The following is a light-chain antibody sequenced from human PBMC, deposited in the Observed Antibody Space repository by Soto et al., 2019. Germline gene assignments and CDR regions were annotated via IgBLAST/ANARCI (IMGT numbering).Light chain of an antibody. Sequence: QSVLTQPPSVSGAPGQTVIISCTGSSSNIGAGYDVQWYQQLPGTAPKLLIYGNSNRPSGVPDRLSGSKSGTSASLAITGLQVEDEADYYCQSYDSSLSAAVFGGGTKLTVL. CDR3: QSYDSSLSAAV. V-gene: IGLV1-40*01. CDR1: SSNIGAGYD. CDR2: GNS. J-gene: IGLJ2*01.